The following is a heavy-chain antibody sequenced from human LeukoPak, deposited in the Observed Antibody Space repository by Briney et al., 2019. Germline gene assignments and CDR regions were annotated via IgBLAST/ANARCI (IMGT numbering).Heavy chain of an antibody. Sequence: GASVKVSCKASGYTFTSYGISWVRQAPGQGLEWMGWISAYNGNTNYAQKLQGRVTMTTDTSTSTAYMELRSLRSEDTAVYYCARGYSYSSGWYTPYYFDYWGQGTLVTVSS. V-gene: IGHV1-18*01. CDR2: ISAYNGNT. D-gene: IGHD6-19*01. CDR1: GYTFTSYG. J-gene: IGHJ4*02. CDR3: ARGYSYSSGWYTPYYFDY.